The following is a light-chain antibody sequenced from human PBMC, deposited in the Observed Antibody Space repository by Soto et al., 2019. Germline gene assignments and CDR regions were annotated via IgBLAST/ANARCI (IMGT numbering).Light chain of an antibody. CDR3: SSYTSSSTYV. CDR1: SSDVGGYNY. J-gene: IGLJ1*01. V-gene: IGLV2-14*01. CDR2: EVS. Sequence: QSALTQPASVSGSPGQSITISCTGTSSDVGGYNYVSWYQQHPGKAPKLMIYEVSNRPSGVSNRFSGYKSGNTASLTISGLQAEDEADYYCSSYTSSSTYVFGTGTQLTVL.